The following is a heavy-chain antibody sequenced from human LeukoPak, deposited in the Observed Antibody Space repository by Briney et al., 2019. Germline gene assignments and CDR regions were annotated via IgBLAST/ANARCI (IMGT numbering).Heavy chain of an antibody. V-gene: IGHV1-46*01. CDR2: INTSGGRT. J-gene: IGHJ3*02. D-gene: IGHD5-12*01. CDR1: AYTFTSYD. CDR3: ARLRKATPGAFDI. Sequence: ASVKVSCKASAYTFTSYDMHWVRQAPGQGLEWMGVINTSGGRTSYAQKFQGRVTMTRDTSTSTVYMEMTSLRAEDTAVYYCARLRKATPGAFDIWGQGTMVTVSS.